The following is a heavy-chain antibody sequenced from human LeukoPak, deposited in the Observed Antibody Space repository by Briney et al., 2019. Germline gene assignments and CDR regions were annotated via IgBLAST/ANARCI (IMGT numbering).Heavy chain of an antibody. J-gene: IGHJ3*02. CDR1: GFTFRSYA. CDR2: ISWDGTIK. D-gene: IGHD3-22*01. CDR3: ARDQLADYYDSSGYTDAFDI. Sequence: PGGSLRLSCAASGFTFRSYAIHWVRQAPGKGLEWVAFISWDGTIKYYADSVKGRFTISRDNAKNSLYLQMNSLRAEDTAVYYCARDQLADYYDSSGYTDAFDIWGQGTMVTVSS. V-gene: IGHV3-30-3*01.